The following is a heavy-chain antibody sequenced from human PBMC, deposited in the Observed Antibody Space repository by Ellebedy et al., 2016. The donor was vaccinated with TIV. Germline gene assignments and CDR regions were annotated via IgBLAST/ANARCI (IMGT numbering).Heavy chain of an antibody. Sequence: MPSETLSPTCAVSGGSFSGYFWSWIRQTPGKGLEWIGEINPSGTPNYNPSLKSRVTMSVDTPKKQFSLRLTSVTAADTAVYYCARARGQYLYGSGSYFTNWGQGNMVTVSS. CDR3: ARARGQYLYGSGSYFTN. V-gene: IGHV4-34*01. D-gene: IGHD3-10*01. CDR2: INPSGTP. CDR1: GGSFSGYF. J-gene: IGHJ4*02.